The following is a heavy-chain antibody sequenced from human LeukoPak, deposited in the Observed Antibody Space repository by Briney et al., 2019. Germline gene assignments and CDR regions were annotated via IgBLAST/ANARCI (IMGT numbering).Heavy chain of an antibody. Sequence: ASVKVSCKASGYTFTRFYLYWLRQAPGQGLEWMGTINLNGNTPRYAQKFQGRVTMTKDTSTSTIYLELTSLRSEGTAVYYCARDSDILNGYYISAYWGQGTLVTVSS. CDR3: ARDSDILNGYYISAY. CDR1: GYTFTRFY. D-gene: IGHD3-9*01. V-gene: IGHV1-46*01. J-gene: IGHJ4*02. CDR2: INLNGNTP.